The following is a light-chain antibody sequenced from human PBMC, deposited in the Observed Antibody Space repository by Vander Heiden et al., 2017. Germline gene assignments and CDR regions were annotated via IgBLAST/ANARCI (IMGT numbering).Light chain of an antibody. CDR1: QSVSSSY. CDR2: GAS. V-gene: IGKV3-20*01. Sequence: ELVLTQSPGTLSLSPGERATLSCRASQSVSSSYLAWYQQKPGQAPRLLIYGASSRATGIPDRFSGSGSGTDFTLTISRLEPEDFAGYYCQQYGSSPRTFGQGTKLEIK. J-gene: IGKJ2*01. CDR3: QQYGSSPRT.